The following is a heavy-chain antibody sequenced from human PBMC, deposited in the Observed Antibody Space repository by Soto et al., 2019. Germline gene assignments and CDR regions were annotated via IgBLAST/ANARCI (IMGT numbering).Heavy chain of an antibody. CDR3: AAPRLGGYYYYYGMDV. J-gene: IGHJ6*02. Sequence: QVQLVESGGGVVQPGRSLRLSCAAPGFTFSRYGMHWVRQAPGKGLEWVAVILFDGSDKWYGDSVKGRFTISRDNSKNTLYLQINSLRAEDTAVYYCAAPRLGGYYYYYGMDVWGQGTTVTVSS. D-gene: IGHD2-15*01. V-gene: IGHV3-30*03. CDR2: ILFDGSDK. CDR1: GFTFSRYG.